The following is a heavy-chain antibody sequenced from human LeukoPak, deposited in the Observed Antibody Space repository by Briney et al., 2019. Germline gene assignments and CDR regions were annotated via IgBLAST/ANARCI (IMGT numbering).Heavy chain of an antibody. CDR2: IKPDGSEK. V-gene: IGHV3-7*03. CDR1: GFTFSSYG. J-gene: IGHJ4*02. Sequence: PGGSLRLSCAASGFTFSSYGMYWVRQAPGKGLEWVANIKPDGSEKYYADSVKGRFTISRDNAKNTLYLQMNSLRAEDTAVYYCAKRYFDWLLLDYWGQGTLVTVSS. CDR3: AKRYFDWLLLDY. D-gene: IGHD3-9*01.